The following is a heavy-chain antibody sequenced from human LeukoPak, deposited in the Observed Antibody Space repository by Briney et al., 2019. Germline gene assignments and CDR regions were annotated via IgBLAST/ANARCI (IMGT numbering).Heavy chain of an antibody. CDR3: ARGRRPPLRGWFDP. D-gene: IGHD3-16*01. CDR2: INHSGST. Sequence: SETLSLTCAVYGGSFSGYYRSWIRQPPGKGLEWIGEINHSGSTNYNPSLKSRVTISVDTSKNQFSLKLSSVTAADTAVYYCARGRRPPLRGWFDPWGQGTLVTVSS. V-gene: IGHV4-34*01. CDR1: GGSFSGYY. J-gene: IGHJ5*02.